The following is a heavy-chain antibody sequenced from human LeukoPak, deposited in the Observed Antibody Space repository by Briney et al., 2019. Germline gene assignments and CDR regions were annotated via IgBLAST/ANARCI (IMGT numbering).Heavy chain of an antibody. D-gene: IGHD3-3*01. V-gene: IGHV3-23*01. Sequence: PGGSLRLSCAASGFTFSSYAMSWVRQAPGKGLEGVSAISGSGGSTYYADSVKGRFTISRDNSKNTLYLQMNSLRAEDTAVYYCATYYDFWSGAVYYFDYWGQGTLVTVSS. CDR3: ATYYDFWSGAVYYFDY. CDR2: ISGSGGST. CDR1: GFTFSSYA. J-gene: IGHJ4*02.